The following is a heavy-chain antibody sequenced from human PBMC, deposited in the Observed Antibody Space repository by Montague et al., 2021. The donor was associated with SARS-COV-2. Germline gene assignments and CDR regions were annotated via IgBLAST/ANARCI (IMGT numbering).Heavy chain of an antibody. CDR2: IKGDGSQK. J-gene: IGHJ6*02. CDR3: ARKNSMDV. V-gene: IGHV3-7*03. Sequence: SLRLSRAVSGFTFSDYWMNWVRQAPGKGLEWVANIKGDGSQKYSVDSVKGRFTISRDNAKNSLYPQMNSLRVEDTAVYYCARKNSMDVWGQGTTVIVSS. CDR1: GFTFSDYW.